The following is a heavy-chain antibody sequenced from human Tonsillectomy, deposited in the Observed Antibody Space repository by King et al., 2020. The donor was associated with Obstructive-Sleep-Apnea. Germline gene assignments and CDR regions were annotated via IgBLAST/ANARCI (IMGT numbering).Heavy chain of an antibody. CDR3: ARGSESYYDSSGYYFL. D-gene: IGHD3-22*01. CDR2: INPSGGST. V-gene: IGHV1-46*03. J-gene: IGHJ2*01. CDR1: GYTFTSYY. Sequence: VQLVQSGAEVKKPGASVKVSCKASGYTFTSYYMHWVRQAPGQGLEWMGIINPSGGSTSYAQKFQGRVTMTRDTSTSTVYMELSSLRSEDTAVYYCARGSESYYDSSGYYFLWGRGTLVTVSS.